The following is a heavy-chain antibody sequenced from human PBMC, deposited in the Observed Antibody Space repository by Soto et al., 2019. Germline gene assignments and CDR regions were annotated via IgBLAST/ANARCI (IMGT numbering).Heavy chain of an antibody. CDR2: IKQDGSEK. CDR3: ARDGYSAGFDI. D-gene: IGHD2-15*01. J-gene: IGHJ3*02. V-gene: IGHV3-7*01. CDR1: GFTFSSYY. Sequence: EVQLVESGGGLVQPGGSLRLSCVASGFTFSSYYMSWVRQFPGKGLEWVANIKQDGSEKYYVDSVKGRFTISRDNAENSLYLKMNSLRDEDTAVYYCARDGYSAGFDIWGQGTMVTVSS.